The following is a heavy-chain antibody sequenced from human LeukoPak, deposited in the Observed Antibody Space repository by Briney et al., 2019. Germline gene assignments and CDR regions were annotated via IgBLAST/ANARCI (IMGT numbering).Heavy chain of an antibody. CDR1: GFTFSNYE. D-gene: IGHD3-22*01. CDR3: AREISDSSGYYYNYYYYMDV. CDR2: ISSSGSTK. Sequence: GGSLRLSCEASGFTFSNYEMNWVRQIPGKGLEWVSYISSSGSTKYYADSVKGRFTISRDNAKNSLYLQMNSLRAEDTAVYYCAREISDSSGYYYNYYYYMDVWGKGTTVTVSS. J-gene: IGHJ6*03. V-gene: IGHV3-48*03.